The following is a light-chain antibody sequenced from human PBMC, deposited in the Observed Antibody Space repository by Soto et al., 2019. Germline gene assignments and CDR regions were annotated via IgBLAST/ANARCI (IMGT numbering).Light chain of an antibody. V-gene: IGLV2-14*01. Sequence: QSALTQPASVSGSPGQSITISCTGTSSDIGGYNYVSWYQHHPGKAPKLMIYEVSNRPSGVSNRFSGYKSGNTASLTISGLQAEEDSDYYCSSYSSSSTLDVIFGGGTKLTVL. CDR1: SSDIGGYNY. CDR3: SSYSSSSTLDVI. CDR2: EVS. J-gene: IGLJ2*01.